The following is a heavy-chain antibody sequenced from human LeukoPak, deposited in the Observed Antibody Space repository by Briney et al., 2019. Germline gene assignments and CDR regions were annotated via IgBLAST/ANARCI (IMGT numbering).Heavy chain of an antibody. D-gene: IGHD1-26*01. CDR1: GFTVSSNY. CDR3: ARGIVGALDAFDI. Sequence: PGGSLRLSCAASGFTVSSNYMSWDRQAPGKGLEWVSVIYSGGSTYYADSVKGRFTISRDNSKNTLYLQMNSLRAEDTAVYYCARGIVGALDAFDIWGQGTMVTVSS. J-gene: IGHJ3*02. V-gene: IGHV3-66*01. CDR2: IYSGGST.